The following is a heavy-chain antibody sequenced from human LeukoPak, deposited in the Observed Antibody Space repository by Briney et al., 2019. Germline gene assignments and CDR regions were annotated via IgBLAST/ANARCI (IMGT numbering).Heavy chain of an antibody. CDR3: AKERAATGPHNWFDP. CDR2: ISGSGDNT. V-gene: IGHV3-23*01. D-gene: IGHD6-13*01. CDR1: GFTFSSYA. Sequence: GGSLRLSCTASGFTFSSYAMSWVRQAPGKGLEWVSSISGSGDNTHYADSMKGRFTISRDNSKNTLYLQMNSLRAEDTAVYNCAKERAATGPHNWFDPWGQGTLVTVPS. J-gene: IGHJ5*02.